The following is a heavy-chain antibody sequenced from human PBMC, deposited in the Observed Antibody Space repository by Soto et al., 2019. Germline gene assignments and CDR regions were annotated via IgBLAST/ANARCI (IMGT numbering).Heavy chain of an antibody. Sequence: GGSLRLSCAASGFTSSSYGMHWVRQAPGKGLEWVAVISYDGSNKYYADSVKGRFTISRDNSKNTLYLQMNSLRAEDTAVYYCAKDGAVNAFDIWGQGTMVTVSS. J-gene: IGHJ3*02. CDR3: AKDGAVNAFDI. CDR1: GFTSSSYG. D-gene: IGHD4-17*01. CDR2: ISYDGSNK. V-gene: IGHV3-30*18.